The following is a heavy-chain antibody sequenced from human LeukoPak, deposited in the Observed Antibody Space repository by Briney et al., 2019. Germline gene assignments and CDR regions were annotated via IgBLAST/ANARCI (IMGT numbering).Heavy chain of an antibody. CDR1: GLTFGDYA. Sequence: GRSLRLSRTASGLTFGDYAMSWVRQAPGKGVEWVCFIRSKAYGGTTEYAVSVKGRFTISRDDSKSIAYLQINSLKTENTAVYYCTRENDYGDYANWFDPWGQGTLVTVSA. CDR2: IRSKAYGGTT. V-gene: IGHV3-49*04. D-gene: IGHD4-17*01. CDR3: TRENDYGDYANWFDP. J-gene: IGHJ5*02.